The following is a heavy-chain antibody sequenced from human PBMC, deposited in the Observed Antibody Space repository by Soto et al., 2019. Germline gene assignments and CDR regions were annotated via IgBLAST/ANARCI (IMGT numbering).Heavy chain of an antibody. CDR1: GGSVSVGDYY. V-gene: IGHV4-61*08. D-gene: IGHD3-10*01. J-gene: IGHJ4*02. CDR3: ARDYGEPYQAFFDS. CDR2: IFYNGNT. Sequence: QVQLQESGPGLVKPSETLSLTCSVSGGSVSVGDYYWSWIRQPPGKGLEWIGNIFYNGNTNYNPSLTSRATVSSETAKDQFSLTLTSVTASATAVYYCARDYGEPYQAFFDSWGQGILVTVAS.